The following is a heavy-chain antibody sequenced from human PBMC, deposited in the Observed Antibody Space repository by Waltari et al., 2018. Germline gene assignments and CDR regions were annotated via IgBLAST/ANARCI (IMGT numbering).Heavy chain of an antibody. V-gene: IGHV3-21*06. J-gene: IGHJ4*02. CDR3: AKEGLGGDRQFDY. CDR1: GFMFSSYG. CDR2: VSGPSTYT. Sequence: EVQLAESGGGLVQPGGSLRLSCVASGFMFSSYGMNWGRQDPGKGLEWVASVSGPSTYTFYSDSVKGRFTISRDNAKNSVFLQMNGLRDDDTAIYYCAKEGLGGDRQFDYWGQGTLVRVSS. D-gene: IGHD2-21*02.